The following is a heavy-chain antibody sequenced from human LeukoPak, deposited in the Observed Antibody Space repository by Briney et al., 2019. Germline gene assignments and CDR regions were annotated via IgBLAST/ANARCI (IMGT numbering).Heavy chain of an antibody. V-gene: IGHV3-23*01. CDR1: GFTFSSYA. D-gene: IGHD4-11*01. J-gene: IGHJ4*02. CDR2: ISGSGGST. Sequence: GGSLRLSCAASGFTFSSYAMSWVRQAPGKGLEWVSDISGSGGSTYYADSVKGRFTISRDNSKNTLYLQMNSLRAEDTAVYYCARDLTLYSNYFYFDYWGQGTLVTVSS. CDR3: ARDLTLYSNYFYFDY.